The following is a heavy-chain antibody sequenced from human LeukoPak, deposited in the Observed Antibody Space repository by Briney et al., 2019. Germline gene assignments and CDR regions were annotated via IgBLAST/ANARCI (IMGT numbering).Heavy chain of an antibody. CDR2: IYYSGST. V-gene: IGHV4-39*07. J-gene: IGHJ5*02. CDR1: GGSISSSSYY. D-gene: IGHD3-22*01. Sequence: SETLSLTCTVSGGSISSSSYYWGWIRQPPGKGLGWIGSIYYSGSTNYNPSLKSRVTISVDTSKNQFSLKLSSVTAADTAVYYCAREKVTMIRRGWFDPWGQGTLVTVSS. CDR3: AREKVTMIRRGWFDP.